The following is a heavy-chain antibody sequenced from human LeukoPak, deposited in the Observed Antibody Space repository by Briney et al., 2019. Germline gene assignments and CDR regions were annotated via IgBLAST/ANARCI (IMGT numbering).Heavy chain of an antibody. V-gene: IGHV3-33*08. J-gene: IGHJ4*02. CDR1: GFTFSSYA. Sequence: GGSLRLSCAASGFTFSSYAMSWVRQAPGKGLEWVAVIWYDGSNKYYADSVKGRFTISRDNSKNTLYLQMNSLRAEDTAVYYCARDQVGATLWVPATFDYWGQGTLVTVSS. CDR2: IWYDGSNK. D-gene: IGHD1-26*01. CDR3: ARDQVGATLWVPATFDY.